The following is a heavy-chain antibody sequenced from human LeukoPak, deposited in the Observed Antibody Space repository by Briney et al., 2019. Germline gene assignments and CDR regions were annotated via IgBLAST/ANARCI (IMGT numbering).Heavy chain of an antibody. V-gene: IGHV4-59*08. CDR1: GGSISSYY. J-gene: IGHJ4*01. CDR3: ARGYGDYVETYFDY. CDR2: IYYSGST. D-gene: IGHD4-17*01. Sequence: SETLSLTCTVSGGSISSYYWSWIRQPPGKGLEWIGYIYYSGSTNYNPSLKSRVTISVDTSKNQFSLKLSSVTAADTAVYYCARGYGDYVETYFDYWGHGTLVTVSS.